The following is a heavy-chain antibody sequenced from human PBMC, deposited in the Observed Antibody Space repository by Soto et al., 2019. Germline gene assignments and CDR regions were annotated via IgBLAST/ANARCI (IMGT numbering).Heavy chain of an antibody. J-gene: IGHJ4*02. CDR3: ARSGAAAIMLKAY. D-gene: IGHD6-13*01. CDR1: GDSVSTNSYS. V-gene: IGHV4-39*01. Sequence: SETLSLTCTVSGDSVSTNSYSWGWIRQSPGKGLEWIGTIYSSENTYYNPSLLSRVTISVDTSKNEFSLRLSSVTAADTAVYYCARSGAAAIMLKAYWGQGTLVTVSS. CDR2: IYSSENT.